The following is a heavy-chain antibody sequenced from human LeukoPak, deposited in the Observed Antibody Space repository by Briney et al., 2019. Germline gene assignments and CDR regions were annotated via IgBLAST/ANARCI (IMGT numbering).Heavy chain of an antibody. CDR3: ARVGSDYYGSGSYGSMDY. CDR1: GYTFTSYG. CDR2: ISAYNGNT. V-gene: IGHV1-18*01. J-gene: IGHJ4*02. Sequence: GGSVKVSCKASGYTFTSYGISWVRQAPGQGLEWMGWISAYNGNTNYAQKLQGRVTMTTDTSTSTAYMELRSLRSDDTAVYYCARVGSDYYGSGSYGSMDYWGQGTLVTVSS. D-gene: IGHD3-10*01.